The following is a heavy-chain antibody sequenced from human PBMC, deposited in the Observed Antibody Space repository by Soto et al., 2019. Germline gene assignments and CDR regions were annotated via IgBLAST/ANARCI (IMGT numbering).Heavy chain of an antibody. Sequence: GGSLRLSCAASGFTFSSSAMSWVRQAPGKGLEWVSGISGSGGSTYHADSVKGRFTISRDNSKNTLYLQMNSLRAEDTAVYYCARTSSIATRYFDYWGNGTLVTVSS. J-gene: IGHJ4*01. V-gene: IGHV3-23*01. D-gene: IGHD6-6*01. CDR2: ISGSGGST. CDR1: GFTFSSSA. CDR3: ARTSSIATRYFDY.